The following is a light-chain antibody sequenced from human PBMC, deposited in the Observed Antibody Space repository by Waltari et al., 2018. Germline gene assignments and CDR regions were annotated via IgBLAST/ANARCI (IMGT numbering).Light chain of an antibody. Sequence: EIVLTQSPGTLSLSPGERATLSCRASQSVSSSYLAWYQQKPGQAPRPLMYGVSSRATGIPDRFSGSGSGTEFTLTISRLEPEDFAVYYCQQHVSSLTFGGGTKVEIK. J-gene: IGKJ4*01. V-gene: IGKV3-20*01. CDR1: QSVSSSY. CDR2: GVS. CDR3: QQHVSSLT.